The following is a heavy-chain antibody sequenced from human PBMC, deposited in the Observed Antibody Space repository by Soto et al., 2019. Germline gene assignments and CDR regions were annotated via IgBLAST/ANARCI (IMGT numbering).Heavy chain of an antibody. Sequence: ASVKVSCKASGYTFTSHGISWVRQAPGQGLEWMGWISAYNGNTNYAQKLQGRVTMTTDTSTSTAYMELRSLRSDDTAVYYCGGGMTGPLNWFDPGGQGTLVTVSS. CDR2: ISAYNGNT. CDR3: GGGMTGPLNWFDP. V-gene: IGHV1-18*01. D-gene: IGHD1-20*01. CDR1: GYTFTSHG. J-gene: IGHJ5*02.